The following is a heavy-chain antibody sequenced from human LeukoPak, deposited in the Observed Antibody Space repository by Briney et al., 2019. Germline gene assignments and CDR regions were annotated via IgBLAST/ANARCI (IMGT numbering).Heavy chain of an antibody. CDR1: GYTFTGYY. V-gene: IGHV1-2*02. Sequence: VASVKVSCKASGYTFTGYYIHWVRQAPGQGLEWMGWINPNSGGINYAQKFQGRITMTRDTSISTAYMELSRLRSDDTAVYYCARGYSSSWYVSGVWFDPWGQGTLVTVSS. CDR2: INPNSGGI. CDR3: ARGYSSSWYVSGVWFDP. D-gene: IGHD6-13*01. J-gene: IGHJ5*02.